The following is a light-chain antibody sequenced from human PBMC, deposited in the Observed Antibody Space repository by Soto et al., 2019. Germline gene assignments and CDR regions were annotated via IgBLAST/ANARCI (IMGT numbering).Light chain of an antibody. CDR3: SSYTSSISYV. CDR1: SSDVGGYNY. Sequence: QSALTQPASVSGSPGQSITISCTGTSSDVGGYNYVSWYQSHPGEAPKLIIYDVSNRPSGVSDRFSGSKSGNTASLTISGLQAEDDAEYYCSSYTSSISYVFGTGTKVTVL. J-gene: IGLJ1*01. CDR2: DVS. V-gene: IGLV2-14*03.